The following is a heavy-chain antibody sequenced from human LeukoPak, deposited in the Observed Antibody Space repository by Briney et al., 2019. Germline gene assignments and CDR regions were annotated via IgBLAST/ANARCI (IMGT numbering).Heavy chain of an antibody. CDR3: AKDRGYCSSTSCTESYYYYYGMDV. CDR1: GFTFSSYG. CDR2: ISYDGSNK. J-gene: IGHJ6*04. D-gene: IGHD2-2*01. V-gene: IGHV3-30*18. Sequence: PGRSLRLSCAASGFTFSSYGMHWVRQAPGKGLEWVAVISYDGSNKYYADSVKGRFTISRDNSKNTLYLQMNSLRAEDTAVYYCAKDRGYCSSTSCTESYYYYYGMDVWGKGTTVTVSS.